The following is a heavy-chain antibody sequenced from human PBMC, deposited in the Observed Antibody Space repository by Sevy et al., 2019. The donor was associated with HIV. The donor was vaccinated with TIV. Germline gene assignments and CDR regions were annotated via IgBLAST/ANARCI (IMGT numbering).Heavy chain of an antibody. J-gene: IGHJ4*02. Sequence: SETLSLTCAVYGGSFSGYYWSWIRQPPGKGLEWIGEINHSGSTNYNPSLKSRVTISVDTSKNQFSLKLSSVTAADTAVYYCARGSLGLSKRNLNNYYGSGAYFPPYYFDYWGQGTLVTVSS. D-gene: IGHD3-10*01. CDR1: GGSFSGYY. CDR3: ARGSLGLSKRNLNNYYGSGAYFPPYYFDY. V-gene: IGHV4-34*01. CDR2: INHSGST.